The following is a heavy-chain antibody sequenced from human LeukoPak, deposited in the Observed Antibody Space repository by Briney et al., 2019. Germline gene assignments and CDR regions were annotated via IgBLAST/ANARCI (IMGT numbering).Heavy chain of an antibody. CDR2: ISYDGSNK. Sequence: GRSLRLSCAASGFTFSSYGMHWVRQAPGKGLEWVAVISYDGSNKYYADSVKGRFTISRDNSKNTLYLQMNSLRAEDTAVYYCAKEVWGDTMVRGEGNWFDPWGQGTLVTVSS. CDR3: AKEVWGDTMVRGEGNWFDP. J-gene: IGHJ5*02. V-gene: IGHV3-30*18. CDR1: GFTFSSYG. D-gene: IGHD3-10*01.